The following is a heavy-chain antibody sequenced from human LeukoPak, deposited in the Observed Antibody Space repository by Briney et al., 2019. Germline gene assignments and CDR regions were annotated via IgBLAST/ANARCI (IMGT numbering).Heavy chain of an antibody. V-gene: IGHV3-15*04. CDR2: IASRPDGGTA. D-gene: IGHD5-12*01. Sequence: GGSLRLSCAASGFTFSNAWMNWVRQAPGKGLEWVGRIASRPDGGTADYAAPVKGRFTISRDNAKNTVYLQLSSLRAEDTAVYYCARDPSMIVAYYIDYWGQGTLVTVSS. CDR3: ARDPSMIVAYYIDY. J-gene: IGHJ4*02. CDR1: GFTFSNAW.